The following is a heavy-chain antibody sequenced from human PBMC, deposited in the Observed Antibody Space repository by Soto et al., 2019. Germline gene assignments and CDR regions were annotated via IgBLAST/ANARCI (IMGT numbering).Heavy chain of an antibody. CDR2: INHSGST. V-gene: IGHV4-34*01. CDR1: GGSFSGYY. Sequence: SETLSLTCAVYGGSFSGYYWSWIRQPPGKGLEWIGEINHSGSTNYNPSLKSRVTISVDTSKNQFSLKLSSVTAADTAVYYCARGQGSPNRGHYYGMDVWGQGTTVTVSS. CDR3: ARGQGSPNRGHYYGMDV. D-gene: IGHD6-6*01. J-gene: IGHJ6*02.